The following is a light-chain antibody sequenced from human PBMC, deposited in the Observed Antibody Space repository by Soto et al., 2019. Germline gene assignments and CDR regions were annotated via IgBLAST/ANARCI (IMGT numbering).Light chain of an antibody. CDR1: SSDVGGYNY. J-gene: IGLJ2*01. CDR2: DVS. CDR3: SSYTSSSTRV. Sequence: QSALTQPASVSGSPGQAITISCTGTSSDVGGYNYDSWYQQHPGKAPKLMIYDVSNRPSGVPNRFSGSKSGNTASLTISGLQAEDEADYYCSSYTSSSTRVFGGGTKLTVL. V-gene: IGLV2-14*01.